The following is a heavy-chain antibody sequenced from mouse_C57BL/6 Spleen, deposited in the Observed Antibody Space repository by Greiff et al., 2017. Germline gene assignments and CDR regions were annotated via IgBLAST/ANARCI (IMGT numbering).Heavy chain of an antibody. Sequence: QVQLKESGAELVKPGASVKLSCKASGYTFTEYTIHWVKQRSGQGLEWIGWFYPGSGSIKYNEKFKDKATLTADKSSSTVYMVLSRLTSEDSAVYFCARRGGYYGSGYWYFDVWGTGTTVTVSS. V-gene: IGHV1-62-2*01. CDR3: ARRGGYYGSGYWYFDV. D-gene: IGHD1-1*01. CDR1: GYTFTEYT. J-gene: IGHJ1*03. CDR2: FYPGSGSI.